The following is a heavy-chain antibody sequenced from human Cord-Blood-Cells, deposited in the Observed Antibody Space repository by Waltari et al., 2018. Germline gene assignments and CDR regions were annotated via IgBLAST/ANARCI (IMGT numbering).Heavy chain of an antibody. D-gene: IGHD1-7*01. CDR2: ISGSGGST. V-gene: IGHV3-23*01. CDR3: AKSLNWNYHY. CDR1: GFTFSSYA. Sequence: EVQLLESGGGLVQPGGSLSLSCAASGFTFSSYAMSWVRRAPGKGLEWVSAISGSGGSTYYADSVKGRFTIARDNSKNTLYLQMNSLRAEDTAVYYCAKSLNWNYHYWGQGTLVTVSS. J-gene: IGHJ4*02.